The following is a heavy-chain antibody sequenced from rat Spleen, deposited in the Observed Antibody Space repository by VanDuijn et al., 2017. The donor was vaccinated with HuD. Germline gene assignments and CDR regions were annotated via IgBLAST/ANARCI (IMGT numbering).Heavy chain of an antibody. CDR3: VRQDTSGYSNWFAY. D-gene: IGHD4-3*01. CDR1: GFTFSHYD. Sequence: EVQLVESGGGLVQPGRSMKLSCAASGFTFSHYDMAWVRQAPKKGLEWVAFISYDGSSTYYRDSVTGRFTISRDNAKSTLYLQMDSLRSEDTATYYCVRQDTSGYSNWFAYWGQGALVTVSS. V-gene: IGHV5-7*01. J-gene: IGHJ3*01. CDR2: ISYDGSST.